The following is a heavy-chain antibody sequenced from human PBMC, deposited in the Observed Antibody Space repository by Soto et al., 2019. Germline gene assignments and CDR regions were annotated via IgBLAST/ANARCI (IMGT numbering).Heavy chain of an antibody. V-gene: IGHV3-7*01. CDR2: IKQDGSEK. J-gene: IGHJ4*02. D-gene: IGHD3-16*01. Sequence: EVQLVESGGGLVQPGGSLRLSCAASGLTFSSYWMSWFRQAPGKGLEWVANIKQDGSEKYYVDSVKGRFTISRDNAKNSLYLQMNSLRAEDTAVYYCAREPEGGFDYWGQGTLVTVSS. CDR1: GLTFSSYW. CDR3: AREPEGGFDY.